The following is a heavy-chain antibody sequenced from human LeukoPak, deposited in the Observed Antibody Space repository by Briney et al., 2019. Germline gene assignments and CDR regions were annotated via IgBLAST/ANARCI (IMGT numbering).Heavy chain of an antibody. CDR1: GFTFSSYS. V-gene: IGHV3-21*01. D-gene: IGHD4-17*01. CDR3: ARGNYAEVPNEIYYYYYYGMDV. Sequence: GGSLRLSCAASGFTFSSYSMNWVRQAPGKGLEWVSSISSSSSYIYYADSVKGRFTISRDNAKNTLYLQMNSLRAEDTAVYYCARGNYAEVPNEIYYYYYYGMDVWGQGTTVTVSS. J-gene: IGHJ6*02. CDR2: ISSSSSYI.